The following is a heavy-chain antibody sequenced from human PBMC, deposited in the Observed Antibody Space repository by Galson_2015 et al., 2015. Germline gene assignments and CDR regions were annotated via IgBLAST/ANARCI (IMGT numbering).Heavy chain of an antibody. Sequence: QSGAEVKKPGESLRISCKGSGYSFTSYWISWVRQMPGKGLEWMGMIDPSDSYTNYSPSFQGHVTISADKSISTAYLQWSSLKASDTAMYYCAIRIVTAHAYYVYFYMDVGGKGPRSPSP. CDR2: IDPSDSYT. CDR3: AIRIVTAHAYYVYFYMDV. J-gene: IGHJ6*03. V-gene: IGHV5-10-1*01. CDR1: GYSFTSYW. D-gene: IGHD2/OR15-2a*01.